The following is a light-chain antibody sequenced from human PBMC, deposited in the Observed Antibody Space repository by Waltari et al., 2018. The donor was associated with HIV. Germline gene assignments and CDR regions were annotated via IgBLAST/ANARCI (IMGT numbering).Light chain of an antibody. CDR3: QSADSSGTYWV. Sequence: SYELTQPPSVSVSPGQTARIICSGAALPKQYAFWYQQKPGQAPVVVIYKDNERPSGIPERFSGASSGTTVTLTISGVQADDEADYYCQSADSSGTYWVFGGGTKLTVL. V-gene: IGLV3-25*03. J-gene: IGLJ3*02. CDR1: ALPKQY. CDR2: KDN.